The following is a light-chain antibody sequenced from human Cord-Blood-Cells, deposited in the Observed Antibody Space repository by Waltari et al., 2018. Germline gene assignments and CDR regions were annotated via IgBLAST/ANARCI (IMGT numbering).Light chain of an antibody. V-gene: IGKV4-1*01. J-gene: IGKJ5*01. CDR1: QSDLYSSNNKNY. CDR2: WAS. Sequence: DIVMTQSPDSLAVSLGERSTINRKSSQSDLYSSNNKNYLAWYQQKPGQPPKLLIDWASTRESGVPDRFSGSGSGTDFTLTISSLQAEDVAVYYCQQYYSTPITFGQGTRLEIK. CDR3: QQYYSTPIT.